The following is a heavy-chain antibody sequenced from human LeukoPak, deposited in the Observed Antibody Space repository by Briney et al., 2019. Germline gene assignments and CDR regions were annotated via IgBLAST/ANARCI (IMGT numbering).Heavy chain of an antibody. Sequence: GGSLRLSCAASGFTFSSYVMTWVRQAPGKGLEWVSGISGSGGSTYHADSVKGRFTISRDNAKNSVYLQMNSLRDEDTAVYYCARVKTAMDIDYWGQGTLVTVSS. D-gene: IGHD5-18*01. J-gene: IGHJ4*02. CDR3: ARVKTAMDIDY. V-gene: IGHV3-23*01. CDR1: GFTFSSYV. CDR2: ISGSGGST.